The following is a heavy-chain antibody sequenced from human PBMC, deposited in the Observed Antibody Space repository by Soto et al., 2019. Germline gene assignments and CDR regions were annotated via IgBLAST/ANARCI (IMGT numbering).Heavy chain of an antibody. CDR2: ISAYNGNT. D-gene: IGHD6-19*01. Sequence: ASVKVSCKASGYTFTSYGISWVRQAPGQGLEWMGWISAYNGNTNYAQKLQGRVTMTTDTSTSTAYMELRSLRSDDTAVFCCARDSSGWYDGIFDYWGQGTLVTVSS. J-gene: IGHJ4*02. CDR3: ARDSSGWYDGIFDY. V-gene: IGHV1-18*01. CDR1: GYTFTSYG.